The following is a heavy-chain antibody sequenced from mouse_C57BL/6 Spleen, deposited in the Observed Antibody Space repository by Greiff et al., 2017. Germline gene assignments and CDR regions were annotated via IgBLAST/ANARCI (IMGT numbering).Heavy chain of an antibody. CDR3: ARITTVVATEYFDV. J-gene: IGHJ1*03. V-gene: IGHV5-6*01. D-gene: IGHD1-1*01. CDR2: ISSGGSYT. CDR1: GFTFSSYG. Sequence: EVKLVESGGDLVKPGGSLKLSCAASGFTFSSYGMSWVRQTPDKRLEWVATISSGGSYTYYPDSVKGRFTISRDNAKNTLYLQMSSLKSEDTAMYYCARITTVVATEYFDVWGTGTTVTVSS.